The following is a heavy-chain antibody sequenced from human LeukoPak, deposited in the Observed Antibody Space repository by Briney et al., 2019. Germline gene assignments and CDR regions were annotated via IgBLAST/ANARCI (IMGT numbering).Heavy chain of an antibody. D-gene: IGHD6-19*01. V-gene: IGHV4-30-2*01. J-gene: IGHJ4*02. CDR1: GGSISSGGYS. CDR2: IYHSGST. CDR3: ARAPSGWYYFDY. Sequence: PSQTLSLTCAVSGGSISSGGYSWSWIRQPPGKGLEWIGYIYHSGSTYYNPSLKSRVTISVDRSKNQFSLKLSSVTAADTAVYYCARAPSGWYYFDYWGQGTLVTVSS.